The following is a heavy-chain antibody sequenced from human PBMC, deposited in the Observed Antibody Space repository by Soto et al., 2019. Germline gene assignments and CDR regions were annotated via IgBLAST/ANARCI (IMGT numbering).Heavy chain of an antibody. CDR2: IYHSGST. CDR1: GGSISSGGYS. CDR3: ASSYCSGGSCRMPYYFDY. Sequence: SETLSLTCAVSGGSISSGGYSWSWIRQPPGKGLEWIGYIYHSGSTYYNPSLKSRVTISVDRSKNQFSLKLSSVTAADTAVYYCASSYCSGGSCRMPYYFDYWGQGTLVTVSS. J-gene: IGHJ4*02. V-gene: IGHV4-30-2*01. D-gene: IGHD2-15*01.